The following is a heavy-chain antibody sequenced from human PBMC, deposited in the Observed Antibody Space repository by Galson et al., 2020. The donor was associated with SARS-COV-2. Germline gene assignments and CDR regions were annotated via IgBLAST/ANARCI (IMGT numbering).Heavy chain of an antibody. CDR1: GTSISGGSYP. V-gene: IGHV4-30-2*01. CDR2: ITHSGGT. D-gene: IGHD4-17*01. CDR3: ARLHYGEYAPEAFDI. Sequence: SETLSLTCAVSGTSISGGSYPCNWIRQPPGKGLEWIGYITHSGGTYYNPSLKSRVTISGDRSKNQFSLRLSSVTAADAAVYFCARLHYGEYAPEAFDIWGPGTRVTVAS. J-gene: IGHJ3*02.